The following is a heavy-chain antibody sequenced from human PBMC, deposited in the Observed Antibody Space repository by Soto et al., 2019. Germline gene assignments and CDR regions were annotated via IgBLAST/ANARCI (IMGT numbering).Heavy chain of an antibody. CDR1: GYTFTSYG. Sequence: ASVKGSCKASGYTFTSYGISWVRQAPGQGLEWMGWISAYNGNTNYAQKLQGRVTMTTDTSTSTAYMELRSLRSDDTAVYYGARDGVEVGASYGMDVWGQGSTVTVSS. D-gene: IGHD2-15*01. CDR3: ARDGVEVGASYGMDV. J-gene: IGHJ6*02. V-gene: IGHV1-18*01. CDR2: ISAYNGNT.